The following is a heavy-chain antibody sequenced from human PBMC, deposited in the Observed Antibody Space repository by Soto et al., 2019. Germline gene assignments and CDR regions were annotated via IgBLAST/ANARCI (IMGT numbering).Heavy chain of an antibody. J-gene: IGHJ4*02. D-gene: IGHD1-26*01. CDR1: GFTFENFW. CDR2: IQQTGSEK. V-gene: IGHV3-7*01. Sequence: EVQLVESGGGVVQPGGSLTLSCEASGFTFENFWMSWVRQTPGTGLEWVANIQQTGSEKYYVDSVKGRFTISRDNAKKSLLLHMTSLRGDDTAIYYCAREMGCGELLSEQFFFDLWGQGTLVAVSS. CDR3: AREMGCGELLSEQFFFDL.